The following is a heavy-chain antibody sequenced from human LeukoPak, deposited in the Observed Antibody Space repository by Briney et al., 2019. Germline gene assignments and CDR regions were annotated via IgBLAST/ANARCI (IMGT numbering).Heavy chain of an antibody. D-gene: IGHD2-15*01. J-gene: IGHJ4*02. CDR2: ISGSGSST. CDR3: ASHCSGGSCYF. Sequence: GGSLRLSCAASGFTFSSYAMSWVRQAPGTGLEWVSAISGSGSSTYYANSVKGRFTISRDNSKNTLYLQVNSLRAEDTAVYYCASHCSGGSCYFWGQGTLVSVSS. CDR1: GFTFSSYA. V-gene: IGHV3-23*01.